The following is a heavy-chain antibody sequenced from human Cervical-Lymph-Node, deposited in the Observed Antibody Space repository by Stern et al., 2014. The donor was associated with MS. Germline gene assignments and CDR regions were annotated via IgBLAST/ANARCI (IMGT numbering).Heavy chain of an antibody. Sequence: QVQLQESGPGLVKPSETLSLTCAVSGGSISSSDYYWGWIRQPPGKGLEWIGRIHESGSTFYNPSLKSRVTISSDTSKNQFSMRLTSGTAADTAMYYCARGLLWFGELKVNGFDPWGQGTLVTVSS. J-gene: IGHJ5*02. D-gene: IGHD3-10*01. CDR3: ARGLLWFGELKVNGFDP. CDR2: IHESGST. CDR1: GGSISSSDYY. V-gene: IGHV4-39*01.